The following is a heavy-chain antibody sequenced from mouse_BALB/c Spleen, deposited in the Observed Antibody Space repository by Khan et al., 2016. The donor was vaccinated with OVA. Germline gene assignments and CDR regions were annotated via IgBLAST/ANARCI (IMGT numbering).Heavy chain of an antibody. CDR3: ARVYYRYDEGYWYVDV. J-gene: IGHJ1*01. CDR2: INSNGGTS. Sequence: EVELVESGGGLVQPGGSLKLSCAASGFTFGGYGMSWVRQTPDKRLELVATINSNGGTSYYPDSVKGRFTISRDNAKNTLHLHMSSLKSEDTAMYYCARVYYRYDEGYWYVDVWGAGTTVAVSS. V-gene: IGHV5-6-3*01. D-gene: IGHD2-14*01. CDR1: GFTFGGYG.